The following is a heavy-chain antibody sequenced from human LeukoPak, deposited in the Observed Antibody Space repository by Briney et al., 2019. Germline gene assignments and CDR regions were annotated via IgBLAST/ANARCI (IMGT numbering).Heavy chain of an antibody. V-gene: IGHV3-30*18. Sequence: SGGSLRLSCAGSGYTFSSFGMQWVRQAPGKGLEWVAVISDDGGNEHYADSVRGRFTISRDNSKSTLYLQMNSLRVEDTAVYYCAKDPMWFGEGDYKYYMDVWGKGTTVTVSS. D-gene: IGHD3-10*01. J-gene: IGHJ6*03. CDR3: AKDPMWFGEGDYKYYMDV. CDR2: ISDDGGNE. CDR1: GYTFSSFG.